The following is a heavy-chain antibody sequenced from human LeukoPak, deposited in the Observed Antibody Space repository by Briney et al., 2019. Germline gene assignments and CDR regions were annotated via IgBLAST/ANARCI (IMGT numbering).Heavy chain of an antibody. CDR1: GYSFTSYW. V-gene: IGHV5-51*01. CDR3: ARQGRYCSSTSCFGRYYFDY. CDR2: IYPGDSDT. D-gene: IGHD2-2*01. J-gene: IGHJ4*02. Sequence: GESLKISCKGSGYSFTSYWIGWVRQMPGKGLEWMGTIYPGDSDTRYSPSFQGQVTISADKSISTAYLQWSSLKASDTAMYYCARQGRYCSSTSCFGRYYFDYWGQGTLVTVSS.